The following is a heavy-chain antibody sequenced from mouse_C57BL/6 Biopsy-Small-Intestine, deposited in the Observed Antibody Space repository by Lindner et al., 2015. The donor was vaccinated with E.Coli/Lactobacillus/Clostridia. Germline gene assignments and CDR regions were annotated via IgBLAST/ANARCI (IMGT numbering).Heavy chain of an antibody. CDR2: IDPETGGT. D-gene: IGHD1-1*01. V-gene: IGHV1-15*01. CDR1: GYTFTDYE. J-gene: IGHJ4*01. CDR3: TKGYYGSNYDMDY. Sequence: VQLQESGAELVRPGASVTLSCKTSGYTFTDYEIHWVKQTPVHGLEWIGAIDPETGGTANNQKFKGKATLTADKSSNTAYMELRSLTSEDSAVYYCTKGYYGSNYDMDYWGQGTSVTVSS.